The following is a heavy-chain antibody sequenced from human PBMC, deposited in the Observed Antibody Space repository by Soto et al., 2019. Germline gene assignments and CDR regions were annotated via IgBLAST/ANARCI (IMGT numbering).Heavy chain of an antibody. CDR3: ARGTVGATSSGKDQFDF. J-gene: IGHJ4*02. CDR2: IKQDGSEK. V-gene: IGHV3-7*01. Sequence: EVQLVESEGGLVLPGESLRLSCAGSGFIISNYWLTWVRQAPGKGLEWVANIKQDGSEKYYVDSVRGRFTISRDNAKNSLYLQMNGLRAEDTAVYYCARGTVGATSSGKDQFDFWGQGTLVTVSS. D-gene: IGHD1-26*01. CDR1: GFIISNYW.